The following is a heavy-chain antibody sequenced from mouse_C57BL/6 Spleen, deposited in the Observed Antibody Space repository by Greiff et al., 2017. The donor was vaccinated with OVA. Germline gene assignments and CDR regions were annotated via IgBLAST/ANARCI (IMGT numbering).Heavy chain of an antibody. J-gene: IGHJ1*03. CDR2: IYPSDSET. Sequence: QVQLQPGAELVRPGSSVKLSCKASGYTFTSYWMDWVKQRPGQGLEWIGNIYPSDSETHYNQKFKDKATLTVDKSSSTAYMQLSSLTSEDSAVYYCARRRLGNGWYFDVWGTGTTVTVSS. CDR1: GYTFTSYW. V-gene: IGHV1-61*01. D-gene: IGHD2-1*01. CDR3: ARRRLGNGWYFDV.